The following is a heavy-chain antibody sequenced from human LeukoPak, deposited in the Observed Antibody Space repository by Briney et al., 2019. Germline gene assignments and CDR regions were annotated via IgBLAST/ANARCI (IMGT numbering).Heavy chain of an antibody. Sequence: PGGSLRLSCAASGFTFSDYYMSWLRQAPGKGLEGVAYISSSGSTIYYADSVKGRFTISRDNAKNSLYLQMNSLRAEDTAVYYCARSLTTMVRGVICYWGQGTLVTVSS. CDR2: ISSSGSTI. CDR3: ARSLTTMVRGVICY. D-gene: IGHD3-10*01. J-gene: IGHJ4*02. CDR1: GFTFSDYY. V-gene: IGHV3-11*04.